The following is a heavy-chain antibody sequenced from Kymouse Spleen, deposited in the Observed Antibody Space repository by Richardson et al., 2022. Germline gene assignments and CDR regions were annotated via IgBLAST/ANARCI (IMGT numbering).Heavy chain of an antibody. V-gene: IGHV4-39*01. CDR1: GGSISSSSYY. CDR2: IYYSGST. J-gene: IGHJ6*02. D-gene: IGHD7-27*02. CDR3: ASSTGGRYYYYYYGMDV. Sequence: QLQLQESGPGLVKPSETLSLTCTVSGGSISSSSYYWGWIRQPPGKGLEWIGSIYYSGSTYYNPSLKSRVTISVDTSKNQFSLKLSSVTAADTAVYYCASSTGGRYYYYYYGMDVWGQGTTVTVSS.